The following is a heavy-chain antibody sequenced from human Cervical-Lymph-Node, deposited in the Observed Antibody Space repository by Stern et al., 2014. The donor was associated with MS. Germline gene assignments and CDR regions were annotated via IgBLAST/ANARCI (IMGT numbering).Heavy chain of an antibody. CDR1: GYTFTSYY. J-gene: IGHJ4*02. CDR2: INPRGGKP. D-gene: IGHD6-19*01. Sequence: QVQLGQSGAEVKKPGASVKVSCKASGYTFTSYYMHWVRQAPGQGLEWMGIINPRGGKPSYAQKFQGRVTMTRDTSTSTVYMELSSLRSEDTAVYYCAALAVDFDYWGQGTLVTVSS. CDR3: AALAVDFDY. V-gene: IGHV1-46*03.